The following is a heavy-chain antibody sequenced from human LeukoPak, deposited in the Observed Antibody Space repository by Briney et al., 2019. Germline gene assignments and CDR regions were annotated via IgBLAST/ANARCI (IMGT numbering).Heavy chain of an antibody. J-gene: IGHJ3*02. V-gene: IGHV4-59*01. CDR2: IYYSGST. D-gene: IGHD5-24*01. CDR1: GGSISSYY. Sequence: PSETLSLTCTVSGGSISSYYWSWIRQPPGKGLEWIGYIYYSGSTNYNPSPKSRVTISVDTSKNQFSLKLSSVTAADTAVYYCARVWEDGYNSMIWGAFDIWGQGTMVTVSS. CDR3: ARVWEDGYNSMIWGAFDI.